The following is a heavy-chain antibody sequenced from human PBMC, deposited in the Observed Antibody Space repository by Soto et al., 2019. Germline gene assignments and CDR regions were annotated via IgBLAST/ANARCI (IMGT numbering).Heavy chain of an antibody. CDR3: ARDRRDGYNLGY. V-gene: IGHV1-69*13. Sequence: SVKVSCKASGGTFSSYAISWVRQAPGQGLEWMGGIIPIFGTANYAQKFQGRVTITADESTSTAYMELSSLRSEDTAVYYCARDRRDGYNLGYWGQGTLVTVSS. CDR1: GGTFSSYA. CDR2: IIPIFGTA. J-gene: IGHJ4*02. D-gene: IGHD5-12*01.